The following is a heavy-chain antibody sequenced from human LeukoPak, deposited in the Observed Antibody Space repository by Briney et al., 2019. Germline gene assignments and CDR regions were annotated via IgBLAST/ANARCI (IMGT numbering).Heavy chain of an antibody. D-gene: IGHD3-22*01. CDR1: GGSFSGYY. CDR3: ARGPTHLHYYDSSGYLDY. CDR2: INHSAST. Sequence: SETLSLTCAVYGGSFSGYYWSWIRQPPGKGLEWIGEINHSASTNYNPSLKSRVTISVDTSKNQFSLKLSSVTAADTAVYYCARGPTHLHYYDSSGYLDYWGQGTLVTVSS. V-gene: IGHV4-34*01. J-gene: IGHJ4*02.